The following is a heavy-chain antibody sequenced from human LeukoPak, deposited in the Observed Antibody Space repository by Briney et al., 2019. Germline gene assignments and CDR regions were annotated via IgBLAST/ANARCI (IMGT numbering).Heavy chain of an antibody. Sequence: SETLSLTCTVSGYSISGNNHWGWIRQPPGKGLEWIGGIYHSGSTYYKPSLKSRVTISVDTSKNQFSLKLSSVTAADTAVYYCARGPPPGCGGDCIRTSYNWFDPWGQGTLVTVSS. CDR3: ARGPPPGCGGDCIRTSYNWFDP. J-gene: IGHJ5*02. CDR1: GYSISGNNH. D-gene: IGHD2-21*02. CDR2: IYHSGST. V-gene: IGHV4-38-2*02.